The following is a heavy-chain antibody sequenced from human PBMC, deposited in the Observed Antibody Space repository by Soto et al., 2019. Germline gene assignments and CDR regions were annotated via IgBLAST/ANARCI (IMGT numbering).Heavy chain of an antibody. Sequence: EVQLLESGGGLVQPGGSLSLSCAASGFTFSSYAMPWVRQAPGKVLEGVSTITGSGGTTYYADSVKGRFSISRDNSKNTLYLQMNSLRAEGTDLYDCASRAIVATIQYFDYWGQGTLVPVSS. J-gene: IGHJ4*02. D-gene: IGHD5-12*01. CDR2: ITGSGGTT. V-gene: IGHV3-23*01. CDR3: ASRAIVATIQYFDY. CDR1: GFTFSSYA.